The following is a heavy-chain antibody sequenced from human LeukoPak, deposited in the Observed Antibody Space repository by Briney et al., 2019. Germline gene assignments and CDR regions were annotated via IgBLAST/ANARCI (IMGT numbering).Heavy chain of an antibody. CDR3: ARHKDYYYSYMDV. J-gene: IGHJ6*03. Sequence: PSETLSLTCTVSGGSISSSSYYWGWIRQPPGKGLEWIGSIYHSGSTYYNPSLTSRVTISVDTSKNQFSLKLSSVTAADTAVYYCARHKDYYYSYMDVWGKGTTVTISS. CDR1: GGSISSSSYY. CDR2: IYHSGST. V-gene: IGHV4-39*01.